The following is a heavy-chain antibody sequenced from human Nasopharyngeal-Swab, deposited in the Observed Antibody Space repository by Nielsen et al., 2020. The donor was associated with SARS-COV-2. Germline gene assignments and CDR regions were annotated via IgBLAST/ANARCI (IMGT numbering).Heavy chain of an antibody. CDR2: TWYRSKWHY. D-gene: IGHD2-15*01. V-gene: IGHV6-1*01. CDR1: GDSVSSNTAA. J-gene: IGHJ5*02. CDR3: ARGSQGTRWS. Sequence: SQTPSLTRSISGDSVSSNTAAWSWIRQSPSRGFEWLGRTWYRSKWHYDYAESVKSRITINPDTTKNQFYLQLNSVTPEDTAVYYCARGSQGTRWSWGQGTLVTVSS.